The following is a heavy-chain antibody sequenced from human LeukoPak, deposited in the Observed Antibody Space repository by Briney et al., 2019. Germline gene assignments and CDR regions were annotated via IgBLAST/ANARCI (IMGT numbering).Heavy chain of an antibody. V-gene: IGHV5-51*01. CDR3: ARRSRIAAAGTRTGGWFDP. CDR1: GYSFTSYW. CDR2: IYPGDSDT. J-gene: IGHJ5*02. D-gene: IGHD6-13*01. Sequence: GESLKISCKGSGYSFTSYWIGWVRQMPGKGLEWMGIIYPGDSDTRYSPSFQGQVTISADKSITTAYPQWSSLKASDTAMYYCARRSRIAAAGTRTGGWFDPWGQGTLVTVSS.